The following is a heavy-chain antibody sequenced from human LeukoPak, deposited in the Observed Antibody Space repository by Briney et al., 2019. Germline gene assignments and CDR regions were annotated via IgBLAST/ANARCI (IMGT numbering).Heavy chain of an antibody. V-gene: IGHV1-69*05. CDR2: IIPIFGTA. CDR3: ARDSGSGNNDY. D-gene: IGHD1-26*01. Sequence: SVKVSCKASGGTFSSYAISWVRQAPGQGLEWMGGIIPIFGTANYAQKFQGRVTFISNTSATTAFMELSSLRSEDAAVYYCARDSGSGNNDYWGQGTLVTVSS. J-gene: IGHJ4*02. CDR1: GGTFSSYA.